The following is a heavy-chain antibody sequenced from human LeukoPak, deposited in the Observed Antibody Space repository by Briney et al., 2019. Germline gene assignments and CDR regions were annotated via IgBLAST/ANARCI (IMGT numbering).Heavy chain of an antibody. CDR2: IIPILGIA. J-gene: IGHJ4*02. D-gene: IGHD6-19*01. CDR3: ATAKYSSGIDY. V-gene: IGHV1-69*04. Sequence: SVKVSCKASGGTFSSYAISWVRQAPGQGLEWMGRIIPILGIANYAQKFQGRVTMTRNTSISTAYMELSSLRSEDTAVYYCATAKYSSGIDYWGQGTLVTVSS. CDR1: GGTFSSYA.